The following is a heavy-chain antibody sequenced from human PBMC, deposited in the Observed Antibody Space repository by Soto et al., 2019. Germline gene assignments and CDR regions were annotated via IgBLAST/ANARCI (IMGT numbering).Heavy chain of an antibody. J-gene: IGHJ4*02. CDR3: ARGRKYYDFWSGSLPSPPYYFDY. CDR2: MNPNSGNT. V-gene: IGHV1-8*01. D-gene: IGHD3-3*01. Sequence: ASVKVSCKASGYTFTSYDINWVRQATGQGLEWMGWMNPNSGNTGYAQKFQGRVTMTRNTSISTAYMELSSLRSEDTAVYYCARGRKYYDFWSGSLPSPPYYFDYWGQGTLVTVSS. CDR1: GYTFTSYD.